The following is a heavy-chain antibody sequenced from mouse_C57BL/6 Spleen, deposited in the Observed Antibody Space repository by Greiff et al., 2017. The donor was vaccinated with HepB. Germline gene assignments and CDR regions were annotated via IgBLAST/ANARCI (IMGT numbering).Heavy chain of an antibody. CDR1: GYTFTSYG. V-gene: IGHV1-81*01. CDR2: IYPRSGNT. Sequence: VQLQQSGAELARPGASVKLSCKASGYTFTSYGISWVKQRTGQGLEWIGEIYPRSGNTYYNEKFKGKATLTADKSSSTAYMELRSLTSEDSAVYFCARSDTTVVADYAMDYWGQGTSVTVSS. D-gene: IGHD1-1*01. J-gene: IGHJ4*01. CDR3: ARSDTTVVADYAMDY.